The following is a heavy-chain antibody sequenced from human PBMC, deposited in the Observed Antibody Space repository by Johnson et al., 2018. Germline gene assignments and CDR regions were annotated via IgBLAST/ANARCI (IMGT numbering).Heavy chain of an antibody. D-gene: IGHD3-10*01. CDR2: ISYDGNNK. Sequence: QVQLVESGGGVVQPGGSLRLACAASGFTFARYGMHWVRQAPGKGLEWVAVISYDGNNKYYADSVKGRFTISRDNSKNTLAMQMNSLRAEDTVGYYCARDGPMVRGVMGSYYMDVWGKGTTVTVSS. CDR3: ARDGPMVRGVMGSYYMDV. CDR1: GFTFARYG. J-gene: IGHJ6*03. V-gene: IGHV3-30*03.